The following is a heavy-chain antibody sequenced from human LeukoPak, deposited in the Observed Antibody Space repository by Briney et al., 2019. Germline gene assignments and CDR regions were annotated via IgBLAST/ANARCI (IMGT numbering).Heavy chain of an antibody. CDR2: INPNSRGT. CDR3: ARGAVAEQSEYFQY. V-gene: IGHV1-2*02. CDR1: GYSFTDYY. Sequence: ASVKVSCKASGYSFTDYYMHWVRQAPGQGLEWMGWINPNSRGTNYAQKFQGRVTMTRDTSISTAYMEVSRLRPDDTAVYYCARGAVAEQSEYFQYWGQGTLVTVSS. D-gene: IGHD6-19*01. J-gene: IGHJ1*01.